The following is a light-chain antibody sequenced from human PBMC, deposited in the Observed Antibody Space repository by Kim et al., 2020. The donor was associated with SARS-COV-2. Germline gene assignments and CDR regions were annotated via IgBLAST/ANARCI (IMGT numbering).Light chain of an antibody. J-gene: IGKJ2*01. CDR2: GAS. CDR1: QSVSSSY. Sequence: EVVLTQSPGTLYLSPGERATLSCRASQSVSSSYLVWYQQKPGQAPRLLIYGASRRATGIPDRFSGSGSGTDFTLTISRLEPEDFAVYYCQQFVSSEYTFGQGTKLEI. CDR3: QQFVSSEYT. V-gene: IGKV3-20*01.